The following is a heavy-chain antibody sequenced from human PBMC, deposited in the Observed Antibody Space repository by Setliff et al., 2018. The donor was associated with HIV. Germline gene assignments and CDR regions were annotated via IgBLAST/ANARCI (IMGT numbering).Heavy chain of an antibody. CDR3: AKEDQRVTSVEY. Sequence: EGSLRLSCAASGFTFRNYGMHWVRQAPGKGLEWVAFIRLDGSDKFYADSVKGRFTIARDHSKNTLLLQMNSLRSEDTAVYYCAKEDQRVTSVEYRGQGTPVTVSS. D-gene: IGHD2-2*01. V-gene: IGHV3-30*02. CDR1: GFTFRNYG. J-gene: IGHJ4*02. CDR2: IRLDGSDK.